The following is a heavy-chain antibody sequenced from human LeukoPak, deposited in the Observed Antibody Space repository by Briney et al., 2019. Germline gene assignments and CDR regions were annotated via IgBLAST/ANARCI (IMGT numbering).Heavy chain of an antibody. V-gene: IGHV4-31*03. CDR2: IYYSGST. CDR3: ARESSVEMATIDY. Sequence: SQTLSLTCTVSSGSISSGGYYWSWIRQHPGKGLEWIGYIYYSGSTYYNPSLKSRVTISVDTSKNQFSLKLSSVTAADTAVYYCARESSVEMATIDYWGQGTLVTVSS. D-gene: IGHD5-24*01. J-gene: IGHJ4*02. CDR1: SGSISSGGYY.